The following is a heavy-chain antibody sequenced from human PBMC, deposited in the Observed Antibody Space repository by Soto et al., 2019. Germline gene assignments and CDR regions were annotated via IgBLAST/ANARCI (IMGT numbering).Heavy chain of an antibody. D-gene: IGHD2-2*01. CDR3: ARDFRSHIVLVPAGNWFDP. Sequence: QVQLVQSGAEVKKPGSSVKVSCKASGGTFSSYAISWVRQAPGQGLEWMGGIIPIFGTANYAQKFQGRVTITADESTSTAYMELSSLRSEDTAVYYCARDFRSHIVLVPAGNWFDPWGQGTLVTVSS. CDR2: IIPIFGTA. CDR1: GGTFSSYA. J-gene: IGHJ5*02. V-gene: IGHV1-69*12.